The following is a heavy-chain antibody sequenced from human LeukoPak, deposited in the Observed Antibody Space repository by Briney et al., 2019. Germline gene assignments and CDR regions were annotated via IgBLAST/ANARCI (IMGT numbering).Heavy chain of an antibody. CDR1: GFTFSSYS. D-gene: IGHD6-13*01. CDR3: ARDVYSSSWYGDRFYYYYGMDV. Sequence: GGSLRLSCAASGFTFSSYSMNWVRQAPGKGLEWVSSISSSSSYIYYADSVKGRFTISRDNAKNSLYLQMNSLRAEDTAVYYCARDVYSSSWYGDRFYYYYGMDVWGQGTTVTVSS. V-gene: IGHV3-21*01. CDR2: ISSSSSYI. J-gene: IGHJ6*02.